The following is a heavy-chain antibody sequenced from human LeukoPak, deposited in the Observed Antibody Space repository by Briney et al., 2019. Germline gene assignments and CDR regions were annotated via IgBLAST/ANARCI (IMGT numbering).Heavy chain of an antibody. CDR1: GFTFSSYG. V-gene: IGHV3-30*02. J-gene: IGHJ4*02. Sequence: GGSLRLSCAASGFTFSSYGMHWVRQAPGKGLEWVAFIRYDGSNKYYADSVKGRFTISRDNSKNTLYLQMNSLRAEDTAVYYCAKDGYYDILGHFDYWGQGTLVTVSS. D-gene: IGHD3-9*01. CDR3: AKDGYYDILGHFDY. CDR2: IRYDGSNK.